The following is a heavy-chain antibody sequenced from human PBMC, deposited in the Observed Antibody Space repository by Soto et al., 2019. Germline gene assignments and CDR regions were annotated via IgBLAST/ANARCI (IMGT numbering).Heavy chain of an antibody. D-gene: IGHD3-10*01. V-gene: IGHV3-33*01. CDR1: GFTFSSYG. CDR3: ARDTARDKVRSYYGMDV. CDR2: IWYDGSNK. Sequence: QVQLVESGGGVVQPGRSLRLSCAASGFTFSSYGMHWVRQAPGKGLEWVAVIWYDGSNKYYADSVKGRFTISRDNSKNTLYLQMNSLRAEDTAVYYCARDTARDKVRSYYGMDVWGQGTTVTVSS. J-gene: IGHJ6*02.